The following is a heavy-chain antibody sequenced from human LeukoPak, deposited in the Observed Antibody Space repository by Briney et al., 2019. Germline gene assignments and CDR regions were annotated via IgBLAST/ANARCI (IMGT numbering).Heavy chain of an antibody. CDR3: ARAPDYGDYRSDAFDI. V-gene: IGHV4-59*01. Sequence: PSETLSLTCTVSVGSISSYYWSWIRQPPGKGLEWIGYIYYSGSTNYNPSLKSRVTISVDTSKNQFSLKLSSVTAADTAVYYCARAPDYGDYRSDAFDIWGQGTMVTVSS. CDR1: VGSISSYY. CDR2: IYYSGST. J-gene: IGHJ3*02. D-gene: IGHD4-17*01.